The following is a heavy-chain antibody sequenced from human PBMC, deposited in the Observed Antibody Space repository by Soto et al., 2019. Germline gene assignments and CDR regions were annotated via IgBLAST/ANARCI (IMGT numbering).Heavy chain of an antibody. D-gene: IGHD6-19*01. CDR3: ARDSSQWLVLYYYGMDV. J-gene: IGHJ6*02. CDR1: GFTFSSYA. V-gene: IGHV3-30-3*01. CDR2: ISYDGSNK. Sequence: QVQLVESGGGVVQPGRSLRLSCAASGFTFSSYAMHWVRQAPGKGLEWVAVISYDGSNKYYADSVKGRFTISRDNSKNTLYLQMNSLRAEDTAVYYCARDSSQWLVLYYYGMDVWGQGTTVTVSS.